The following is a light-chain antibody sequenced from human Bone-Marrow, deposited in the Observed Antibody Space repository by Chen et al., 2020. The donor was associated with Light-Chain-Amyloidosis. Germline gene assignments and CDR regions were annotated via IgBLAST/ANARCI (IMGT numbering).Light chain of an antibody. Sequence: QSALTQPASVSGSPGQSITIPCTGTSSDVGGYNHVSWYQQHPDKAPKLMIYEVTNRPPWVPDRFSGSKSDNTASLTISGLQTEDGADYFCSSYTITNTLVFGSGTRVTVL. V-gene: IGLV2-14*01. CDR3: SSYTITNTLV. CDR2: EVT. J-gene: IGLJ1*01. CDR1: SSDVGGYNH.